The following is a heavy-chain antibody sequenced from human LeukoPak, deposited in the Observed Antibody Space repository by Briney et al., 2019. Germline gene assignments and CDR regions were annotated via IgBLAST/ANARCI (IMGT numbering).Heavy chain of an antibody. D-gene: IGHD3-10*01. J-gene: IGHJ4*02. CDR3: ARDTSYGSGIDY. V-gene: IGHV4-31*03. Sequence: SETLSLTCTVSGGSISSGGYYWRWIRQHPGKGLEWIGYIYYSGSTYYNPSLKSRVTISVDTSKNQFSLKLSSVTAADTAVYYCARDTSYGSGIDYWGQGTLVTVSS. CDR2: IYYSGST. CDR1: GGSISSGGYY.